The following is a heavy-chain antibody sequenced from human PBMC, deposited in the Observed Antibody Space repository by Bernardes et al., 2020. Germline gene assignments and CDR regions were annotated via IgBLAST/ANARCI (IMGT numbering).Heavy chain of an antibody. CDR3: ARDWGTTIAARPGPSDY. CDR1: GYTFPSHG. V-gene: IGHV1-18*04. Sequence: VSCKASGYTFPSHGITWVRQAPGHGLEWLGWISAYTGHTYYVQKLQGRVALTTDTARSTAYMELRSLTSDDTAVYFCARDWGTTIAARPGPSDYWGQGTLVTVSS. J-gene: IGHJ4*02. D-gene: IGHD6-6*01. CDR2: ISAYTGHT.